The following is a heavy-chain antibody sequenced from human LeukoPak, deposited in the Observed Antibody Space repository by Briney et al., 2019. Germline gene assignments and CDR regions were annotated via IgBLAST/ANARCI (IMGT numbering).Heavy chain of an antibody. D-gene: IGHD5-24*01. CDR2: IIPIFGTA. CDR3: ATGDGYNYGPFDY. Sequence: PVASVKVSCKASGGTFSGYAISWVRQAPGQGLEWMGGIIPIFGTANYAQKFQGRVTITADESTSTAYMELSSLRSEDTAVYYCATGDGYNYGPFDYWGQGTLVTVSS. J-gene: IGHJ4*02. V-gene: IGHV1-69*01. CDR1: GGTFSGYA.